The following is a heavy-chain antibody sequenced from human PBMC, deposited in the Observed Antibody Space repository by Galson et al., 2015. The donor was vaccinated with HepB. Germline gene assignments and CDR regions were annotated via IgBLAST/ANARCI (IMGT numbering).Heavy chain of an antibody. CDR3: ARFRLAGVDY. V-gene: IGHV3-30*10. D-gene: IGHD6-19*01. Sequence: SLRLSCAASGFTFSSFAIHWVRQAPGKGLEWVAVISYDGSNKYYTDSVKGRFSISRDNSKNTVYLQMNSLRGEDTAVYYCARFRLAGVDYWGQGTLVTVSS. CDR1: GFTFSSFA. CDR2: ISYDGSNK. J-gene: IGHJ4*02.